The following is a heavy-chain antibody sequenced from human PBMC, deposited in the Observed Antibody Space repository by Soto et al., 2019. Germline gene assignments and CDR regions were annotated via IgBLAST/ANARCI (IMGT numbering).Heavy chain of an antibody. D-gene: IGHD6-13*01. J-gene: IGHJ4*02. CDR1: GYTFTGYY. CDR3: ARAGARYSSSWYMT. CDR2: INPNSGGT. Sequence: QVQLVQSGAEVKKPGASVKVSCKASGYTFTGYYMHWVRQAPGQGLEWMGWINPNSGGTNYAQKLQCRVTMTRATSISTAYMELSRLRSDDTAVYYCARAGARYSSSWYMTWGQGTLVTVSS. V-gene: IGHV1-2*02.